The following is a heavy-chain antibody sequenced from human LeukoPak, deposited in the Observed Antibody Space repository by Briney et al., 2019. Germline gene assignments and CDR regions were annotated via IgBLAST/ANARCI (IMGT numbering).Heavy chain of an antibody. D-gene: IGHD5-12*01. CDR3: ARVHFGGGYRTIDY. Sequence: ASVKLSCTSSGSTFTSYGISWHRQPPGQGLEWMGWISAYNSNTNYAQKLQGRVTMTTDTSTSTAYMELRSLRSDDTAVYYCARVHFGGGYRTIDYWGQGTLVTVSS. CDR1: GSTFTSYG. V-gene: IGHV1-18*01. CDR2: ISAYNSNT. J-gene: IGHJ4*02.